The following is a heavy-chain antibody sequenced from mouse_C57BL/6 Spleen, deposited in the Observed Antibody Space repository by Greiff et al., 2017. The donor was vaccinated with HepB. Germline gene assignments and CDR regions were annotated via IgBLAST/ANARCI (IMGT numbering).Heavy chain of an antibody. D-gene: IGHD2-5*01. CDR2: IYPGGGYT. CDR3: AREDSNYGFAY. V-gene: IGHV1-63*01. Sequence: VKLQESGAELVRPGTSVKMSCKASGYTFTNYWIGWAKQRPGHGLEWIGDIYPGGGYTNYNEKFKGKATLTADKSSSTAYMQLSSLTSEDSAIYYCAREDSNYGFAYWGQGTLVTVSA. CDR1: GYTFTNYW. J-gene: IGHJ3*01.